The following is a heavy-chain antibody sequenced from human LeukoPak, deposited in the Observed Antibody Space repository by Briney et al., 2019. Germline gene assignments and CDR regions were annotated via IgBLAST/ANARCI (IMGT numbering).Heavy chain of an antibody. CDR1: GFTFSSYA. CDR2: ISYGGSNK. J-gene: IGHJ6*02. V-gene: IGHV3-30*04. CDR3: ARDRGYSGYDHYYGMDV. Sequence: GRSLRLSCAASGFTFSSYAMHWVRQAPGKGLEWVAVISYGGSNKYYADSVKGRFTISRDNSKNTLYLQMNSLRAEDTAVYYCARDRGYSGYDHYYGMDVWGQGTTVTVSS. D-gene: IGHD5-12*01.